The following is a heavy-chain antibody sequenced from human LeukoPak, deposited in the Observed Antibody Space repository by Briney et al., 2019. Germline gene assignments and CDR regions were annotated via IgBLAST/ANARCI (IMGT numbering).Heavy chain of an antibody. D-gene: IGHD3-10*01. Sequence: GESLKLSCAASGFTFSDSSLHWVRPASGKGLEWVGRIRSKANNFATTYAASVEGRFTISRDDSKNTAYLQMNSLKTEDTALYYCTRLTMVRGLIIYFDFWGQGTLVTVSS. J-gene: IGHJ4*02. CDR3: TRLTMVRGLIIYFDF. V-gene: IGHV3-73*01. CDR1: GFTFSDSS. CDR2: IRSKANNFAT.